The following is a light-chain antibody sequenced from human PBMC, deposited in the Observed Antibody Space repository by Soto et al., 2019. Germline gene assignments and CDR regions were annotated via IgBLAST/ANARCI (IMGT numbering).Light chain of an antibody. V-gene: IGLV3-21*02. CDR2: DDS. CDR1: DIGSKS. CDR3: QLWDSSSNHVV. J-gene: IGLJ2*01. Sequence: SYELTQPPSVSVAPGQTAKLTCGGNDIGSKSVHWYQQKAGQAPVVVVYDDSDRPSGIPDRFSGSNSGNTATLTISRVEAGDEADFFCQLWDSSSNHVVFGGGTQLTVL.